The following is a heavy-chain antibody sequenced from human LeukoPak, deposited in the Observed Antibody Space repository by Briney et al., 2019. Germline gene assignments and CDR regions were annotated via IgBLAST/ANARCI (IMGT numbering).Heavy chain of an antibody. Sequence: GASVKVSCKASGGTFSSYAISRVRQAPGQGLEWMGAIIPIFGTANYAQKFQGRVTITADESTSTAYMELSSLRSEDTAVYYCARSPEDYYDSSGYYFDYWGQGTLVTVSS. CDR1: GGTFSSYA. CDR2: IIPIFGTA. J-gene: IGHJ4*02. V-gene: IGHV1-69*01. CDR3: ARSPEDYYDSSGYYFDY. D-gene: IGHD3-22*01.